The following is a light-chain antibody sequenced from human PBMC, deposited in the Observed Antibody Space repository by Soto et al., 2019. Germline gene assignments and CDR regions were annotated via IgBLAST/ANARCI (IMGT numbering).Light chain of an antibody. CDR3: QQRSNWPLT. J-gene: IGKJ3*01. CDR2: DAS. CDR1: QSVSTY. Sequence: DIVFTQSPATLSLSPGERATLSCSASQSVSTYLVWFQQKPGQAPRLLIYDASTRATGIPARFSGSGSGTDFTLTISSLEPEDFAVYYCQQRSNWPLTFGPGTKVDIK. V-gene: IGKV3-11*01.